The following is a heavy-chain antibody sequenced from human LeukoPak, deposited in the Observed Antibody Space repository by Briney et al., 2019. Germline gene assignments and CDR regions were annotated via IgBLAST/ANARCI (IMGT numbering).Heavy chain of an antibody. Sequence: MPSETLSLSCGAYGGSFSGYYWSWIRQPPGKGLEWIGEINPRGSTNYNPSLKSRVTLSADTSKNQFSLTLNSVTAADTAVYYCARRRLGYYFDYWGQGTLVTVSS. CDR2: INPRGST. D-gene: IGHD5-24*01. V-gene: IGHV4-34*01. CDR3: ARRRLGYYFDY. J-gene: IGHJ4*02. CDR1: GGSFSGYY.